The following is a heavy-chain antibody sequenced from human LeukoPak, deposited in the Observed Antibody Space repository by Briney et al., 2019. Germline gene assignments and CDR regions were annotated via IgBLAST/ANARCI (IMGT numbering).Heavy chain of an antibody. V-gene: IGHV3-11*05. Sequence: GRFTISRDNAKNLLYLQMNSLRAEDTAVYYCARVSGYAFDIWGQGTMVTASS. CDR3: ARVSGYAFDI. J-gene: IGHJ3*02. D-gene: IGHD2-15*01.